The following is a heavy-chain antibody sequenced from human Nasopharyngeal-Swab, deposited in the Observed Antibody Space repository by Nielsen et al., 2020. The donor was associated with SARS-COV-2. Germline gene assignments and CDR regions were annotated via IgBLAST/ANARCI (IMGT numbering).Heavy chain of an antibody. J-gene: IGHJ3*02. CDR1: GYTFTSYY. Sequence: ASVKVSCKASGYTFTSYYMHWVRQAPGQGLEWMGWINPNSGGTNYAQKFQGRVTMTRDTSISTAYMELSRLRSDDTAVYYCARGSAAAGLGMRDAFDIWGQGTMVTVSS. V-gene: IGHV1-2*02. D-gene: IGHD6-13*01. CDR3: ARGSAAAGLGMRDAFDI. CDR2: INPNSGGT.